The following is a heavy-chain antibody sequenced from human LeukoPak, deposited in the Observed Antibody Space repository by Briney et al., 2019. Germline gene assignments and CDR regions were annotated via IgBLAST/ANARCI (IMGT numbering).Heavy chain of an antibody. CDR3: ARDQGSSSWYGGDAFDI. CDR1: GFTFSSYS. D-gene: IGHD6-13*01. V-gene: IGHV3-48*01. Sequence: GGSLRLPCAASGFTFSSYSMNWVRQAPGKGLEWVSYISSSSSTIYYADSVKGRFTISRDNAKNSLYLQMNSLRAEDTAVYYCARDQGSSSWYGGDAFDIWGQGTMVTVSS. J-gene: IGHJ3*02. CDR2: ISSSSSTI.